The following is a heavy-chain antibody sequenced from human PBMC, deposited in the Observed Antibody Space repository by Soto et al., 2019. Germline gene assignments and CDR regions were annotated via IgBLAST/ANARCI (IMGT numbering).Heavy chain of an antibody. V-gene: IGHV3-30*18. D-gene: IGHD4-4*01. Sequence: SLRLSCAASGFTFSSYGMHWVRQAPGKGLEWVAVISYDGSNKYYADSVKGRFTISRDNSKNTLYLQMNSLRAEDTAVYYCAKASVTTYYFDYWGQGTLVTVSS. CDR2: ISYDGSNK. CDR3: AKASVTTYYFDY. CDR1: GFTFSSYG. J-gene: IGHJ4*02.